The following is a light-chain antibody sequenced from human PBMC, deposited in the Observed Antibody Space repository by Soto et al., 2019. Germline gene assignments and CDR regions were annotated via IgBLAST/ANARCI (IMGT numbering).Light chain of an antibody. CDR3: AAWDDSLSGWV. J-gene: IGLJ3*02. CDR2: SNN. V-gene: IGLV1-44*01. Sequence: QLVLTQPPSASGTPGQRVTISCSGSSSKIGGNAVNWYQQLPGTAPKLLICSNNQRPSGVPDRFSGSKSGTSASLAISGLQSEDEANYYCAAWDDSLSGWVFGGGTQLTVL. CDR1: SSKIGGNA.